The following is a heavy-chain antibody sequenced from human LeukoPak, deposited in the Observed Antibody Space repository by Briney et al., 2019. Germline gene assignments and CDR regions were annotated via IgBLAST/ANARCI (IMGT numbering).Heavy chain of an antibody. D-gene: IGHD5-18*01. V-gene: IGHV3-23*01. Sequence: PGGSLRLSCAASGFTFSSYAMSWVRQAPGKGLEWVSAISGSGGSIYYADSVKGRFTISRDNSKNTLYLQMNSLRAEDTAVYYCAKSARGYSYGSPTINYFDYWGQGTLVTVSS. J-gene: IGHJ4*02. CDR2: ISGSGGSI. CDR3: AKSARGYSYGSPTINYFDY. CDR1: GFTFSSYA.